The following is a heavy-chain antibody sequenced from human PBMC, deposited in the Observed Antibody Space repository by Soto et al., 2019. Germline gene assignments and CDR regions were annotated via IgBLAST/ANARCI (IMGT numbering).Heavy chain of an antibody. V-gene: IGHV3-11*06. CDR2: ISSSSSST. CDR3: ARDRGGGSIFGGHYGMDV. Sequence: QVQLLESGGGLVKPGGSLRLSCAASGFIFRDFYMSWIRQVPGKGLEWLSKISSSSSSTDYADSVKGRFTISRDNAKNSLYLQMSSLRAEDTVVYYCARDRGGGSIFGGHYGMDVWGQGTTVTVSS. J-gene: IGHJ6*02. D-gene: IGHD3-3*01. CDR1: GFIFRDFY.